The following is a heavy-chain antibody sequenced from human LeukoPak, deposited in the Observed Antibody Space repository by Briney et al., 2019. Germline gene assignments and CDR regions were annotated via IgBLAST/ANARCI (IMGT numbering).Heavy chain of an antibody. V-gene: IGHV4-59*08. J-gene: IGHJ6*02. CDR2: IYYSGST. CDR3: ARHPVRLLPGYYHGMDV. D-gene: IGHD2-15*01. CDR1: GGSISSYY. Sequence: SETLSLTCTVSGGSISSYYWSWIRQPPGKGLEWIGYIYYSGSTNYNPSLKSPVTISVDTSKNQFSLKLSSVTAADTAVYYCARHPVRLLPGYYHGMDVWGQGTTVTVSS.